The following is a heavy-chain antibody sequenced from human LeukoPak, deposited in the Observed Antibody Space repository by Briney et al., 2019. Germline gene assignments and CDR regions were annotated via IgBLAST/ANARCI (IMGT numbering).Heavy chain of an antibody. CDR1: GFTFSSYA. V-gene: IGHV3-23*01. Sequence: GGSLRLSCAASGFTFSSYAMSWVRQAPGKGLEWVSAISGSGGSTYYADSVKGRFTISRDNSKNTLYLQMNSLRAEDTAVYYCARGDDILTGYYSHDYYGMDVWGQGTTVTVSS. CDR2: ISGSGGST. J-gene: IGHJ6*02. CDR3: ARGDDILTGYYSHDYYGMDV. D-gene: IGHD3-9*01.